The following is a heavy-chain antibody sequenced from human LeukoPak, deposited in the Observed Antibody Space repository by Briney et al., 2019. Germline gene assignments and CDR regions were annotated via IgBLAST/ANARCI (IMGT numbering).Heavy chain of an antibody. CDR1: GFTFSSYA. Sequence: GGSLRLSCAASGFTFSSYAMSWVRQAPGKGLEWVSTISGSGGGTYYADSVKGRFTISRDNSKNTLYLQMNSLRAEDTAVYYCAKDIYSNPNWFDPWGQGTLVTVSS. J-gene: IGHJ5*02. CDR3: AKDIYSNPNWFDP. V-gene: IGHV3-23*01. D-gene: IGHD4-11*01. CDR2: ISGSGGGT.